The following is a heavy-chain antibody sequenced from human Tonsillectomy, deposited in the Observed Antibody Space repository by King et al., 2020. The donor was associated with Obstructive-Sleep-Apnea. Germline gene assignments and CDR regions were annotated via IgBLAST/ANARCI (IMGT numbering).Heavy chain of an antibody. CDR3: AKGGVIPAAEVGHYYYGMDV. Sequence: VKLVESGGGLVQPGGSLRLSCAASGFTFNDYAMSWVRQAPGKGLEWVSGISGSGGSTYYADSVKGRFTISRDNSKNTLYVQMNSLRAEDTAVYYCAKGGVIPAAEVGHYYYGMDVWGQGTTVTVSS. V-gene: IGHV3-23*04. D-gene: IGHD2-2*01. J-gene: IGHJ6*02. CDR2: ISGSGGST. CDR1: GFTFNDYA.